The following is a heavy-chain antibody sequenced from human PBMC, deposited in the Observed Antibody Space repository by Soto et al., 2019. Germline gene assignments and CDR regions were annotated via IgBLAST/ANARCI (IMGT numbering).Heavy chain of an antibody. V-gene: IGHV1-2*04. CDR3: ARSTQSIAARRLNSDGFDY. CDR1: GYTFTGYY. Sequence: GASVKVSYKASGYTFTGYYMHWVRQAPGQGLEWMGWINPNSGGTNYAQKFQGWVTMTRDTSISTAYMELSRLRSDDTAVYYCARSTQSIAARRLNSDGFDYWGQGTLVTVSS. CDR2: INPNSGGT. J-gene: IGHJ4*02. D-gene: IGHD6-6*01.